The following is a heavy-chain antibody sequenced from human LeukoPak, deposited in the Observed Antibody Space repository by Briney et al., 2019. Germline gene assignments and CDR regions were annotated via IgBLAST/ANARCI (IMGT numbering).Heavy chain of an antibody. Sequence: GGSLRLSCAASGFTFSSYAMHWVRQAPAKGLEWVAVISYDGSNKYYADSVKGRFTISRDNSKDTLYLQMNSLRAEDTAVYYCARGNPGSGYGMDVWGQGTTVTVSS. V-gene: IGHV3-30-3*01. CDR3: ARGNPGSGYGMDV. CDR2: ISYDGSNK. D-gene: IGHD1-14*01. J-gene: IGHJ6*02. CDR1: GFTFSSYA.